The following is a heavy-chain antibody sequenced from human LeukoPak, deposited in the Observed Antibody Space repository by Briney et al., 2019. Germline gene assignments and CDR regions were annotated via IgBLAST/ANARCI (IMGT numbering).Heavy chain of an antibody. CDR3: ARVNSYGPARFDY. CDR1: GFTFSSYW. D-gene: IGHD5-18*01. Sequence: GGSLRLSCAASGFTFSSYWMNWVRQAPGKGLEWVANINQDGSEKYYVDSVKGRFTVSRDNAQTSFHLQMNSLRAEDTALYHCARVNSYGPARFDYWGQGTLVTVSS. CDR2: INQDGSEK. J-gene: IGHJ4*02. V-gene: IGHV3-7*03.